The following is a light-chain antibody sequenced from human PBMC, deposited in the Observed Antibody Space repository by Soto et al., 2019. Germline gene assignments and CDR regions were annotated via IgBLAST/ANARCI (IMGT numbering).Light chain of an antibody. J-gene: IGKJ1*01. CDR2: DAS. CDR1: QSISMW. V-gene: IGKV1-5*01. CDR3: QQYDTYPWT. Sequence: DIEMTQSPSTLSASVGDRVTITCRASQSISMWLAWYQQKPGKAPKFLIYDASTLESGVPSRFSGSASGTEFTLTITSLQPDDFATYYCQQYDTYPWTFGQGTKVDI.